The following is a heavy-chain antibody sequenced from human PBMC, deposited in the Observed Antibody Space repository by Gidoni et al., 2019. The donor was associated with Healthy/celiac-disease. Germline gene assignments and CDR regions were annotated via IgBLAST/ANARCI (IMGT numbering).Heavy chain of an antibody. CDR1: GGSISSGSYS. V-gene: IGHV4-61*02. Sequence: QVQLQESGPGLVKPSQTLSLTCTVSGGSISSGSYSCSWIRQPAGKGLEWIGRIYPSGSTNYNPSLKSRVTISVDTSKNQFSLKLSSVTAADTAVYYCARDQYARSWFDPWGQGTLVTVSS. CDR3: ARDQYARSWFDP. J-gene: IGHJ5*02. CDR2: IYPSGST.